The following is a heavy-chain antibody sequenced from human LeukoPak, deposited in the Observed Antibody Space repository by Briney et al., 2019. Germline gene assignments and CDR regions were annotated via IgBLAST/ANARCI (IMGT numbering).Heavy chain of an antibody. CDR3: AKDLLPAYYDSSGYPDY. CDR2: ISYDGSNK. D-gene: IGHD3-22*01. Sequence: PGGSLRLSCAASGFTFSSYGMHWVRQAPGKGLEWVAVISYDGSNKYYADSVKGRFTISRDNSKNTLYLQMNSLRAEDTAMYYCAKDLLPAYYDSSGYPDYWGQGTLVTVSS. V-gene: IGHV3-30*18. CDR1: GFTFSSYG. J-gene: IGHJ4*02.